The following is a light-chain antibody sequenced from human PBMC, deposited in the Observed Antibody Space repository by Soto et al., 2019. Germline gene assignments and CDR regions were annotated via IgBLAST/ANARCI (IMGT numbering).Light chain of an antibody. CDR3: QQSYSTPFA. J-gene: IGKJ3*01. CDR1: QTVSVY. V-gene: IGKV1-39*01. Sequence: DIQMTQSPSSLSASVGDRVTITCRASQTVSVYLNWYRQEPGKAPKLLIFSASTLQSGVPPRFSGSGSGTDFTLTISTLQPEDFATYYCQQSYSTPFAFGPGTKVDVK. CDR2: SAS.